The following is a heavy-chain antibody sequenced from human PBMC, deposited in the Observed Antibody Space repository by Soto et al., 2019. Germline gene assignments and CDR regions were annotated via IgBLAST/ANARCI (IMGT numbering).Heavy chain of an antibody. CDR1: GYTLTELS. V-gene: IGHV1-24*01. Sequence: ASVKVSCKVSGYTLTELSMHWVRQAPGKGLEWMGGFDPEDGETIYAQKFQGRVTMTEDTSTDTAYMELSSLRSEDTAVYYCATSIVGATNTNARFFDSWGQGTLVTVSS. J-gene: IGHJ4*02. CDR2: FDPEDGET. D-gene: IGHD1-26*01. CDR3: ATSIVGATNTNARFFDS.